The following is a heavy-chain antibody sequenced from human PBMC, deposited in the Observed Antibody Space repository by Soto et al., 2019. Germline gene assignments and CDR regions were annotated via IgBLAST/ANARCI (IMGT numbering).Heavy chain of an antibody. Sequence: PSETLSLTCTVSGGSISSSIYYWGWIRQPPGKGLEWIGSIYYSGSTYYNPSLKSRVTISVDTSKNQFSLKLSSVTAADTAVYYCARAHYGDYGYGMDVWGQGTTVTVSS. CDR1: GGSISSSIYY. J-gene: IGHJ6*02. CDR3: ARAHYGDYGYGMDV. CDR2: IYYSGST. D-gene: IGHD4-17*01. V-gene: IGHV4-39*01.